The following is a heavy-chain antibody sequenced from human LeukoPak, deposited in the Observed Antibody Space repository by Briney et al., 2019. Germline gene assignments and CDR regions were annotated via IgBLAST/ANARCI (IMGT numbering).Heavy chain of an antibody. CDR3: PRVRGQLAAYFDY. J-gene: IGHJ4*01. V-gene: IGHV4-31*03. CDR2: IYYSGST. D-gene: IGHD6-6*01. CDR1: GGSISSGGYY. Sequence: SETLSLTCTVSGGSISSGGYYWSWIRQHPGKGLEWIGYIYYSGSTYYNPSLKSRVTISVDTSKNQFSLKLSSVTAADTAVYYCPRVRGQLAAYFDYWGHGTLVTVSS.